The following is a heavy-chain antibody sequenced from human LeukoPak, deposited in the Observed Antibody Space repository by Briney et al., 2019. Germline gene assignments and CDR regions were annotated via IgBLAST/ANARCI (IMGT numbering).Heavy chain of an antibody. CDR1: GGSFSGYY. V-gene: IGHV4-34*01. CDR3: ARRARGLTGSPRHFDY. J-gene: IGHJ4*02. CDR2: INHSGST. D-gene: IGHD3-9*01. Sequence: PSETLSLTCAVYGGSFSGYYWSWIRQPPGKGLEWIGEINHSGSTNYNPSLKSRVTISVDTSKNQFSLKLSSVTAADTAVYYCARRARGLTGSPRHFDYWGQGTLVTVSS.